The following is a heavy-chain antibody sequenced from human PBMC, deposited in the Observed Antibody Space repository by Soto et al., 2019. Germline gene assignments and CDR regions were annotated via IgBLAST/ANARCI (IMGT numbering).Heavy chain of an antibody. CDR3: AKLRVPAAMSKHYFDY. J-gene: IGHJ4*02. Sequence: GGSLRLSCAASGFTFSSYAMSWVRQAPGKGLEWVSAISGSGGSTYYADSVKGRFTISRDNSKNTLYLQMNSLRAEDTAVYYCAKLRVPAAMSKHYFDYCGQGTLVTVSS. V-gene: IGHV3-23*01. CDR1: GFTFSSYA. CDR2: ISGSGGST. D-gene: IGHD2-2*01.